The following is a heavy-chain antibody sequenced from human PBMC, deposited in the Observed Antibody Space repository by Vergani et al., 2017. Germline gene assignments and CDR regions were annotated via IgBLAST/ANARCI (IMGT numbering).Heavy chain of an antibody. V-gene: IGHV3-30*01. Sequence: QVQLVESGGGVVQPGRSLRLSCAASGFTFSSYAMHWVRQAPGKGLEWVAVISYDGSNKYYADSVKGRFTISRDNSKNTLYLQMNSLRAEDTAVYYCARGKSSGYYYVQFDYWGQGTLVTVSA. CDR1: GFTFSSYA. D-gene: IGHD3-22*01. CDR2: ISYDGSNK. CDR3: ARGKSSGYYYVQFDY. J-gene: IGHJ4*02.